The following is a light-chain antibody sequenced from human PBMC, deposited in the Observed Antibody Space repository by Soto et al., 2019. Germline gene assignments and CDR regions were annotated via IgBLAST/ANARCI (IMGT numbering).Light chain of an antibody. CDR3: QQYYGTPFT. CDR2: WAS. J-gene: IGKJ3*01. CDR1: QSVLYSSSNKNY. Sequence: DIVMTQSPDSLAVSLGERATINCKSSQSVLYSSSNKNYLAWYQQKSGLPPKLLIYWASTRESGVPDRFSGSGFGTDFTLTISSLQAEDVAVYYCQQYYGTPFTFGPGTKVDIK. V-gene: IGKV4-1*01.